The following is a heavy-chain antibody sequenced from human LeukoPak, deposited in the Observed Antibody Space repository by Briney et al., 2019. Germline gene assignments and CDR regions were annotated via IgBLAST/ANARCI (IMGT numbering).Heavy chain of an antibody. CDR1: GVSFSGYY. CDR3: AISIARYSYGSGIYYIKPKAGYYFDY. Sequence: SETLSLTCAVYGVSFSGYYWSWLRQPPGKGLEWIGEINHSGSTNYNPSLKSRVTISVDTSKNQFSLELSYVTAADRAVIYCAISIARYSYGSGIYYIKPKAGYYFDYWGQGTLVTVSS. CDR2: INHSGST. J-gene: IGHJ4*02. V-gene: IGHV4-34*01. D-gene: IGHD3-10*01.